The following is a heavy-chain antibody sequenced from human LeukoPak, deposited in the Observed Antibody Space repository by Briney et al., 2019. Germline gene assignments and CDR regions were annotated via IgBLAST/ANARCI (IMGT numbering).Heavy chain of an antibody. CDR2: THYSGNT. V-gene: IGHV4-39*02. Sequence: SETLSLTCTVSGGSISGSSYYWGWIRQPPGKGLEWIGSTHYSGNTYYNPSLKSRVTISVDTSKNHFSLKLSSVTAADTAVYYCAREGDGYDYWGQGTLVTVSS. CDR3: AREGDGYDY. D-gene: IGHD5-24*01. J-gene: IGHJ4*02. CDR1: GGSISGSSYY.